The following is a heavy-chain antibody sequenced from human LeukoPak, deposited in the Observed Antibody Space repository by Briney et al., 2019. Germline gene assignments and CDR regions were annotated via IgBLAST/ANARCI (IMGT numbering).Heavy chain of an antibody. J-gene: IGHJ4*02. D-gene: IGHD4-23*01. Sequence: WGSLRLSCAASGFSFSTYAMDWVRQAPGKGLEWVAIVSFEGNNKYYADSVKGRFTVSRDNSKNTLYLQMNSLRAADTAVYYCARVTVGTSWFDYWGQGTLVTVSS. CDR2: VSFEGNNK. CDR1: GFSFSTYA. V-gene: IGHV3-30*03. CDR3: ARVTVGTSWFDY.